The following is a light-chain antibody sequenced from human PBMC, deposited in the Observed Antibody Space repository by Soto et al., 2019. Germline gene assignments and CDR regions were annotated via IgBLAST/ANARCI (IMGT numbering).Light chain of an antibody. CDR2: DVS. V-gene: IGLV2-14*03. Sequence: QSALTQPASVSGSPGQSISISCTGSSRDIASYNYVSWYQHHPGKAPKLMIYDVSNRPSGISHRFSGSKSGITASLTISGLQAEDEAAYYCSSYATGGAILFGGGTKVTVL. J-gene: IGLJ3*02. CDR1: SRDIASYNY. CDR3: SSYATGGAIL.